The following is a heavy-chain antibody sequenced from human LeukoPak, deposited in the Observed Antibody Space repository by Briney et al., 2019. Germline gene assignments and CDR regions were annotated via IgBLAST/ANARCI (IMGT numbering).Heavy chain of an antibody. CDR1: GVTFSSYA. CDR3: AKIAVVVPAAIRYFDY. Sequence: GGSLRLSCAASGVTFSSYAMSLVRQAPGKGLEWVSASSGSGGSTYYADSVKGRFTISRDNSKNTLYLQMNSLRAEDTAVYYCAKIAVVVPAAIRYFDYWGQGTLVTVSS. J-gene: IGHJ4*02. CDR2: SSGSGGST. V-gene: IGHV3-23*01. D-gene: IGHD2-2*01.